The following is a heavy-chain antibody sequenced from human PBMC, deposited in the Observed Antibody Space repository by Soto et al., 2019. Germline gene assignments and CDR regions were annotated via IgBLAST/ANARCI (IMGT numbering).Heavy chain of an antibody. D-gene: IGHD6-19*01. CDR1: GFTFSSYG. CDR3: ASYRGVGSGWYVDTHHDY. J-gene: IGHJ4*02. Sequence: GGSLRLSCAASGFTFSSYGMHWVRQAPGKGLEWVAVIWYDGSNKYYADSVKGRFTISRDNSKNTLYLQMNSLRAEDTAVYYCASYRGVGSGWYVDTHHDYWGQGTLVTVSS. V-gene: IGHV3-33*01. CDR2: IWYDGSNK.